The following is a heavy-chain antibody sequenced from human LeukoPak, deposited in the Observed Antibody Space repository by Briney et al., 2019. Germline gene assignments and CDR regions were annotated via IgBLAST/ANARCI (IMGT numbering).Heavy chain of an antibody. Sequence: SETLSLTCTVSGGSISSNNYYWGWIRQPPGKGLEWIGEIIDTGSTKYNSSLKSRVTISVDTSKNEFSLNLTSVTAADTAVYYCARGLASGYPPIPFDYWGQGTLVTVSS. CDR1: GGSISSNNYY. CDR3: ARGLASGYPPIPFDY. J-gene: IGHJ4*02. CDR2: IIDTGST. V-gene: IGHV4-39*07. D-gene: IGHD3-3*01.